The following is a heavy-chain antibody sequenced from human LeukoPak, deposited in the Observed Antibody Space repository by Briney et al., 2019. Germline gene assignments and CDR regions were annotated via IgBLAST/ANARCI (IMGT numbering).Heavy chain of an antibody. CDR3: AQDGVPVTVYNWFDS. Sequence: RGSLRLSCAASGFTFSSYARSWVRQAPGKGLEWVAWISGSDGSTYYADYVKGQFTISRDNSKNTLYLQMNSLRAGDTALYYCAQDGVPVTVYNWFDSWGQGTLVTVSS. CDR1: GFTFSSYA. CDR2: ISGSDGST. J-gene: IGHJ5*01. V-gene: IGHV3-23*01. D-gene: IGHD3-16*02.